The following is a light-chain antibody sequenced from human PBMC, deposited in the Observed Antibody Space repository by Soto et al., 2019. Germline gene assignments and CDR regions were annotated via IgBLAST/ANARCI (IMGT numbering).Light chain of an antibody. CDR3: SSYPSTKFVL. CDR2: EVS. J-gene: IGLJ3*02. Sequence: QSALTQPASVSGSLGQSITISCTGTSSDVGGHNYVSWYQVHPGKAPKLMIHEVSNRPSGVSNRFSGSKSGNTASLIISGLQAEDEADYYCSSYPSTKFVLFGGGTKLTGL. V-gene: IGLV2-14*01. CDR1: SSDVGGHNY.